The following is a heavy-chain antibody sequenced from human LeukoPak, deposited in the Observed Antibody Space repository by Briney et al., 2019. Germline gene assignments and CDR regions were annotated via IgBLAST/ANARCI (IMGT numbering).Heavy chain of an antibody. CDR2: INHSGST. V-gene: IGHV4-34*01. CDR1: GGSFSGYY. J-gene: IGHJ6*03. CDR3: AREDIVVVPAAMPDYYYYMDV. Sequence: SETLSLTCAVYGGSFSGYYWSWIRQPPGKGLEWIGEINHSGSTNYNPSLKSRVTISVDTSKNQFSLKLSSVTAADTAVYYCAREDIVVVPAAMPDYYYYMDVWGKGTTVTISS. D-gene: IGHD2-2*01.